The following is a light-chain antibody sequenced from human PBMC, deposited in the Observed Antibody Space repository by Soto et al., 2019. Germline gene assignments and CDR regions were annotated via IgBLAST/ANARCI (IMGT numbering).Light chain of an antibody. V-gene: IGKV3-15*01. CDR1: QSVSSN. CDR3: QQYNNWPLCT. Sequence: EIVMTQSLATLSVSPGERATLSCRASQSVSSNLAWYQQKPGQAPRLLIYGASNRATGIPARFSGSGSGTEFNLTISSLQSEDFAVYYCQQYNNWPLCTFVQGIKLEIK. CDR2: GAS. J-gene: IGKJ2*02.